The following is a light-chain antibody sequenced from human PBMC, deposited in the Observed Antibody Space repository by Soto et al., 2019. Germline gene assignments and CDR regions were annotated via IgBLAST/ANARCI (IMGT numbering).Light chain of an antibody. V-gene: IGLV2-23*01. Sequence: QSALTQPASVSGSPRRSITISCTGTSSDVGSYNLVSWYQQHPGTAPKLMIYEDNKRASGVSNRFSGSTSGITASLTISVLQAEDEADYYCCSYAGSSTWVFGGGTKLTVL. J-gene: IGLJ3*02. CDR1: SSDVGSYNL. CDR2: EDN. CDR3: CSYAGSSTWV.